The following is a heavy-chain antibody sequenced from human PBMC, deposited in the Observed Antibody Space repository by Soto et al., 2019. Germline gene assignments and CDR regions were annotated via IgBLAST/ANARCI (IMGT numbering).Heavy chain of an antibody. V-gene: IGHV4-59*12. Sequence: SETLSLTCTVSGGSISSYYWSWIRQPPGKGLEWIGYIYYSGSTNYNPSLKSRVTISVDKSKNQFSLKLSSVTAADTAVYYCARVKLGGVVIMGIDYWGQGTLVTVSS. CDR3: ARVKLGGVVIMGIDY. CDR2: IYYSGST. D-gene: IGHD3-3*01. J-gene: IGHJ4*02. CDR1: GGSISSYY.